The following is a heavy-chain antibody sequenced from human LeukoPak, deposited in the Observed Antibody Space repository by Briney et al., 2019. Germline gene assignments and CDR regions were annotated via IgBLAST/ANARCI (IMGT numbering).Heavy chain of an antibody. Sequence: ASVKVSCKPSGYTFIGYYMHWVRQAPGQGLEGMGWINPKSDDTYYAQKFQGRVTMTRDTSISTVYMQLDRLRSDDTAVYYCARPKTSGNYEMFYWGEGTLVTVSS. CDR3: ARPKTSGNYEMFY. V-gene: IGHV1-2*02. CDR1: GYTFIGYY. J-gene: IGHJ4*02. D-gene: IGHD6-19*01. CDR2: INPKSDDT.